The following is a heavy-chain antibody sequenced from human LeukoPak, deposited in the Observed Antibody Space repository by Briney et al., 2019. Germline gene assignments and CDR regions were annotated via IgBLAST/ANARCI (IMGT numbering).Heavy chain of an antibody. CDR3: ARDRIVGAAQAYYGMDV. CDR1: GGSISSYY. J-gene: IGHJ6*02. CDR2: IYYSGST. V-gene: IGHV4-59*12. Sequence: SETLSLTCTVSGGSISSYYWSWIRQPTGKGLEWIGYIYYSGSTNYNPSLKSRVTISVDTSKNQFSLKLSSVTAADTAVYYCARDRIVGAAQAYYGMDVWGQGTTVTVSS. D-gene: IGHD1-26*01.